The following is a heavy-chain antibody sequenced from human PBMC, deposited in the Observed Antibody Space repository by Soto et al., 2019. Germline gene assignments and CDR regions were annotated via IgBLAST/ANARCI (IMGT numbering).Heavy chain of an antibody. CDR3: ARDRGHHDAFDI. D-gene: IGHD3-10*01. Sequence: PSDALALPWTRSGGSISSYYWSWIPQPAGKGLEWIGRIYTSGSTNYNPSLKSRVTMSVDTSKNQFSLKLSSVTAADTAVYYCARDRGHHDAFDIWGQGKMVTVSS. J-gene: IGHJ3*02. CDR1: GGSISSYY. CDR2: IYTSGST. V-gene: IGHV4-4*07.